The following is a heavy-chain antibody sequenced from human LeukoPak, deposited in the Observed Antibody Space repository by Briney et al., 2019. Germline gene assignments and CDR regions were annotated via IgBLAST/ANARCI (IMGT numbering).Heavy chain of an antibody. D-gene: IGHD3-10*01. J-gene: IGHJ6*03. CDR2: ISSSSSYI. Sequence: PGGSLRLSCAASGFTFSSYSMNWVRQAPGKGLEWVSSISSSSSYIYYADSVKGRFTISRDNAKNSLYLQMNSLRAEDTAVYYCARDRVRYCYYIDVWGKGSTVTVSS. V-gene: IGHV3-21*01. CDR3: ARDRVRYCYYIDV. CDR1: GFTFSSYS.